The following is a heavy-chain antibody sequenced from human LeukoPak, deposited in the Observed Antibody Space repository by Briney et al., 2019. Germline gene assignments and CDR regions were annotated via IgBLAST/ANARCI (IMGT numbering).Heavy chain of an antibody. CDR2: IYYSGRT. V-gene: IGHV4-39*01. CDR3: AQSLGASTWFGNWFDP. Sequence: PSETLSLTCTVSGVSISSTSYCWGWIRQPPGKGLEWIGSIYYSGRTYYNPSPKSRLTISVDTPKNQFSLKLSSVTAADTAVYYCAQSLGASTWFGNWFDPWGQGTLVTVSS. CDR1: GVSISSTSYC. J-gene: IGHJ5*02. D-gene: IGHD3-10*01.